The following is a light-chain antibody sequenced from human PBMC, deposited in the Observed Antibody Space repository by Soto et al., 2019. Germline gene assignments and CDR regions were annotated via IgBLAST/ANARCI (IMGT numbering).Light chain of an antibody. CDR3: QQSSRTSWT. Sequence: DIQMTQSPSSLSASVGDRVTITCRASQSIITYLNWYQQKPGKAPKLLIYAASSLQSGVPSRFSGSGSGTDFTLTISSLQPEDFATYYCQQSSRTSWTFGQGTKVEIK. CDR1: QSIITY. J-gene: IGKJ1*01. V-gene: IGKV1-39*01. CDR2: AAS.